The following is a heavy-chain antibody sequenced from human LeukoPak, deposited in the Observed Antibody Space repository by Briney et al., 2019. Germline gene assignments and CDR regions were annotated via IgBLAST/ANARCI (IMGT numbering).Heavy chain of an antibody. J-gene: IGHJ3*02. V-gene: IGHV1-18*01. D-gene: IGHD4-23*01. Sequence: ALVEVSCKASGYTFTSYGISWVRQAPGQGLEWMGWISAYNGNTNYAQKLQGRVTMTTDTSTSTAYMELRSLRSDDTAVYYCARGPTVAARDDAFDIWGQGTMVTVSS. CDR3: ARGPTVAARDDAFDI. CDR2: ISAYNGNT. CDR1: GYTFTSYG.